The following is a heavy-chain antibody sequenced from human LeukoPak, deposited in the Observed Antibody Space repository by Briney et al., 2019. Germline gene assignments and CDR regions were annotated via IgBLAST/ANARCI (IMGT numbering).Heavy chain of an antibody. CDR3: AREGSITGTIDY. V-gene: IGHV4-30-2*01. J-gene: IGHJ4*02. CDR1: GGSISSGGYS. CDR2: IYHSGST. Sequence: SQTLSLTCAVSGGSISSGGYSWSWIRQPPGKGLEWIRYIYHSGSTYYNPSLKSRVTISVDRSKNQFSLKLSSVTAADTAVYYCAREGSITGTIDYWGQGTLVTVSS. D-gene: IGHD1-7*01.